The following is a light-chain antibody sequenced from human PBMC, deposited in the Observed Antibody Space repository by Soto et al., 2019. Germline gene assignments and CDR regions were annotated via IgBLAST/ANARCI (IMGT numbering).Light chain of an antibody. J-gene: IGLJ1*01. V-gene: IGLV2-14*01. CDR2: DVT. CDR1: SSDVGGYNF. Sequence: QSALAQPASVSVSPGQSITISCTGTSSDVGGYNFVSWYQQHPGKAPKLMIYDVTHRPSGVSNRFSGSKSGNTASLTISGLQAEDEADYYCLSYSSSTSPYVLGTGTKVTVL. CDR3: LSYSSSTSPYV.